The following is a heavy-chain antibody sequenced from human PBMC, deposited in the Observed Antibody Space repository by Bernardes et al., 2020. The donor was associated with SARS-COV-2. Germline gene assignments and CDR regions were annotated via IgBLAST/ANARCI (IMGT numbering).Heavy chain of an antibody. CDR3: AHRSVTLIRGKYYFDY. CDR2: IYWDDDK. D-gene: IGHD3-10*01. J-gene: IGHJ4*02. CDR1: GFSLTSTGVG. V-gene: IGHV2-5*02. Sequence: PPLVTPTETLTLTCTFSGFSLTSTGVGVGWIRQPPGKALECLALIYWDDDKRYNPSLKSRLTITRDTSKDQVVLTMTNMDPVDTATYYCAHRSVTLIRGKYYFDYWGQGTLVTVAP.